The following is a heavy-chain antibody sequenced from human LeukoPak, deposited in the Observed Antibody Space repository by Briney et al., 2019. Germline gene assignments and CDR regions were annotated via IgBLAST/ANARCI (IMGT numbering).Heavy chain of an antibody. V-gene: IGHV3-53*01. CDR3: ASDYGDYVGAFDI. J-gene: IGHJ3*02. Sequence: IQLGGSLRLSCAASGFTVSSNYMSRVRQAPGKGLEWVSVIYSGGSTYYADSVKGRFTISRDNSKNTLYLQVNSLRAEDTAVYYCASDYGDYVGAFDIWGQGTMVTVSS. CDR1: GFTVSSNY. CDR2: IYSGGST. D-gene: IGHD4-17*01.